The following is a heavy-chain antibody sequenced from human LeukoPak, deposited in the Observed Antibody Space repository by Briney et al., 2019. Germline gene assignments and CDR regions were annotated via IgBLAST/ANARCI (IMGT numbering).Heavy chain of an antibody. J-gene: IGHJ6*03. CDR1: AYSISSGYY. CDR3: ARGRADDYGDWWGYYYMDV. V-gene: IGHV4-38-2*02. Sequence: SETLSLTCTVSAYSISSGYYWGWIRQPPGKGLDWIGSIYHSGSTYYNPSLKSRVTISVDTSKNQFSLKLNSVTAADTAVYYCARGRADDYGDWWGYYYMDVWGKGTTVTVSS. CDR2: IYHSGST. D-gene: IGHD4-17*01.